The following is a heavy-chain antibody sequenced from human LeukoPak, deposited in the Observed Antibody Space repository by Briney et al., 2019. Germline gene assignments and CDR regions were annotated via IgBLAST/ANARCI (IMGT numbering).Heavy chain of an antibody. Sequence: SETLSLTCAVYGGSFSGYYWSWIRQPPGKGLEWIGEINHSGSTNYNPSLKSRVTISVDTSKSQFSLKLSSVTAADTAVYYCARGIVLTRFLEWLPAPYYFDYWGQGTLVTVSS. CDR3: ARGIVLTRFLEWLPAPYYFDY. CDR1: GGSFSGYY. CDR2: INHSGST. J-gene: IGHJ4*02. V-gene: IGHV4-34*01. D-gene: IGHD3-3*01.